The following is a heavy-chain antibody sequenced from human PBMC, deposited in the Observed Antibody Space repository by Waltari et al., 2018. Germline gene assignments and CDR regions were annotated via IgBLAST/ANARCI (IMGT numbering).Heavy chain of an antibody. V-gene: IGHV4-31*03. Sequence: QVQLQESGPGLVKPSQTLSLTSTVPGASISRSGNYLTWIRHHPGRGLEWIGYISFSGTTYYSPSLRSRLTISIDTSKNHFSLNLNSLTAADTAVYFCAKETAFTLDSWGQGTLVTVSS. D-gene: IGHD2-21*02. CDR1: GASISRSGNY. J-gene: IGHJ4*02. CDR2: ISFSGTT. CDR3: AKETAFTLDS.